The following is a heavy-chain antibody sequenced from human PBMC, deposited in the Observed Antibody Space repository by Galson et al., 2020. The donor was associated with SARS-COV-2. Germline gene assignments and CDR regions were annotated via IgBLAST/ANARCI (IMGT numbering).Heavy chain of an antibody. D-gene: IGHD3-9*01. CDR2: ISYDGSNK. CDR3: AKDHSIRYLDWLAIALYYYYGMDV. Sequence: TGGSLRLSCAASGFTFSSYGMHWVRQAPGKGLEWVAVISYDGSNKYYADSVKGRFTISRDNSKNTLYLQMNSLRAEDTAVYYCAKDHSIRYLDWLAIALYYYYGMDVWGQGTTVTVSS. V-gene: IGHV3-30*18. CDR1: GFTFSSYG. J-gene: IGHJ6*02.